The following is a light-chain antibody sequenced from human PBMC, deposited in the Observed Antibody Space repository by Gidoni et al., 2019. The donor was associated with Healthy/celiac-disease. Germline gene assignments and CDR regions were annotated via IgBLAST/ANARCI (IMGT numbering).Light chain of an antibody. V-gene: IGLV3-19*01. Sequence: SSELPQDPAVSVPLGQTVRITCQGDSPRSYYASWYQQKPGQAPVLVLYGKNNRPAGIPDRFSGSSSGNTASLTITGAQAEDEADYYCNSRDSSGNHQVFGGGTKLTVL. CDR1: SPRSYY. J-gene: IGLJ2*01. CDR2: GKN. CDR3: NSRDSSGNHQV.